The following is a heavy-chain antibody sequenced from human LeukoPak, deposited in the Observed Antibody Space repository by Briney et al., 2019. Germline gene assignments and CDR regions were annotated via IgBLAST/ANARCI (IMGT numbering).Heavy chain of an antibody. CDR1: GFTFTTYS. V-gene: IGHV3-48*01. J-gene: IGHJ4*02. CDR2: ISSTGNLI. Sequence: PGGSLRLSCAASGFTFTTYSMNWVRQAPGKGLEWLPYISSTGNLIYYADSVKGRFTISRDNAKNSLYLQMDSLRGDDTAVYYCARDFGGTLVDYWGQGTLVTVSS. D-gene: IGHD1-1*01. CDR3: ARDFGGTLVDY.